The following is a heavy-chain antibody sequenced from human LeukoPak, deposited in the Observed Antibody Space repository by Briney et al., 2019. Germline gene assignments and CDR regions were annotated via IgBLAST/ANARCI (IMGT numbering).Heavy chain of an antibody. Sequence: PGGSLRLSCAASGFTVSSNYMSWVRQAPGKGLKWVSVIYSGGSTYYADSVKGRFTISRDNSKNTLYLQMNSLRAEDTAVYYCARDSMFPYVPHVYWGQGTLVTVSS. CDR2: IYSGGST. CDR1: GFTVSSNY. D-gene: IGHD3-10*02. CDR3: ARDSMFPYVPHVY. V-gene: IGHV3-53*01. J-gene: IGHJ4*02.